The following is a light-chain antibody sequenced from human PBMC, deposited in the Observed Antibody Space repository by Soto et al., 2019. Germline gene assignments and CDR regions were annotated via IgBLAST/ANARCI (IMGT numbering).Light chain of an antibody. CDR3: SSYTRSSSVV. CDR2: EVS. J-gene: IGLJ3*02. CDR1: SSDVGGYKF. Sequence: QSVLTQPASVSGSPGQSITISCTGTSSDVGGYKFVSWYQQHPGKAPKLIIYEVSNRPSGVSNRFSGSKSGNAASLTISGLQAEDEDDYYCSSYTRSSSVVFGGGTKLTVL. V-gene: IGLV2-14*01.